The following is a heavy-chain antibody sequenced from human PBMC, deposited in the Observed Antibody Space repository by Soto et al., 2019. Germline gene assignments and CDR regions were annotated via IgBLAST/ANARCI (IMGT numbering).Heavy chain of an antibody. J-gene: IGHJ6*04. D-gene: IGHD5-12*01. CDR2: IIPIFGTA. Sequence: SVKVSCKASGGTFSSYAISWVRQAPGQGLEWMGGIIPIFGTANYAQKFQGRVTITADESTSTAYMELSSLRSEDTAVYYCARQDGYKSPNCYYGMDFWGGGPTFTAFS. V-gene: IGHV1-69*13. CDR1: GGTFSSYA. CDR3: ARQDGYKSPNCYYGMDF.